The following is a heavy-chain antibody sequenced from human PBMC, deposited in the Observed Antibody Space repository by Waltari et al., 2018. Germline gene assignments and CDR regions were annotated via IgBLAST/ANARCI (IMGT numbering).Heavy chain of an antibody. CDR2: IYYSGST. D-gene: IGHD1-26*01. V-gene: IGHV4-39*07. Sequence: QLQLQESGPGLVKPSETLSLTCTVSGGSLSSSSYYWGWIRQPPGKGLEWIGSIYYSGSTYYNPSLKSRVTISVDTSKNQFSLKLSSVTAADTAVYYCARDGGSYFLDYWGQGTLVTVSS. CDR3: ARDGGSYFLDY. J-gene: IGHJ4*02. CDR1: GGSLSSSSYY.